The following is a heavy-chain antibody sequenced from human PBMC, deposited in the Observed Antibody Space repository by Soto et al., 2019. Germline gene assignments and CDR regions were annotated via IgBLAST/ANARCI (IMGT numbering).Heavy chain of an antibody. Sequence: SETLSLTCAVYGGSFSGYYWSWIRQPPGKGLEWIGEINHSGSTNYNPSLKSRVTISVDTSKNQFSLKLSPVTAADTAVYYCAASSRQDIVVVVAATPSYWYFDLWGRGTLVTVSS. CDR2: INHSGST. V-gene: IGHV4-34*01. CDR3: AASSRQDIVVVVAATPSYWYFDL. CDR1: GGSFSGYY. J-gene: IGHJ2*01. D-gene: IGHD2-15*01.